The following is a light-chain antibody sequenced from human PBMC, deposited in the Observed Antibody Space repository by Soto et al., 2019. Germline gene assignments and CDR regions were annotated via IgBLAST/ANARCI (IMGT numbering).Light chain of an antibody. CDR2: GAS. J-gene: IGKJ1*01. CDR1: QSVSSSL. V-gene: IGKV3-20*01. Sequence: EILLTQSPGTLSLSPGERATLSCRASQSVSSSLLTWYQQKPGQPPSLLIYGASISDNGLPYSFSGSGSGTEFTLTISRLELDDFATYLCQHCCTSLWTFGQGIKVEIK. CDR3: QHCCTSLWT.